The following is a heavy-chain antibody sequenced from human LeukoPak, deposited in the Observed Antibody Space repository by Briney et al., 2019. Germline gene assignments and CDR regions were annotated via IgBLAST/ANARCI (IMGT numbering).Heavy chain of an antibody. CDR1: GFTFSTYA. CDR3: AKLGDIVVVPAAMVYFQH. Sequence: PGGSLTLSYAASGFTFSTYAMSWVRQAPGKGLEWVSAISGRGGTTYYADSVKGRFTISRDNSKNALSLQMNSLRAEDTAVYYCAKLGDIVVVPAAMVYFQHWGQGTLVTVSS. CDR2: ISGRGGTT. V-gene: IGHV3-23*01. J-gene: IGHJ1*01. D-gene: IGHD2-2*01.